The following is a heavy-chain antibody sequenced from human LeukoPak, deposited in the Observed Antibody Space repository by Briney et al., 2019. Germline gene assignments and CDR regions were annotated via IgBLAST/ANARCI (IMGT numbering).Heavy chain of an antibody. V-gene: IGHV5-51*01. J-gene: IGHJ4*02. Sequence: HGESLKISCKASGYSLINYWIGWVRQMPGKGLEWMGIIYPGDSDTRYSPSFQGRVTISADTSINTAYLQWSSLEASDTAIYYCARQNAEVSYFDYWGQGTLVTVSS. CDR2: IYPGDSDT. CDR1: GYSLINYW. D-gene: IGHD1-1*01. CDR3: ARQNAEVSYFDY.